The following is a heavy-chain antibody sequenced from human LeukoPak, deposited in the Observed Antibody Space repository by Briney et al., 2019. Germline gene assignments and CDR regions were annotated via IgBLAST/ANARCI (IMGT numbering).Heavy chain of an antibody. D-gene: IGHD3-10*01. Sequence: PGGSLRLSCAVSGFTFSSYSMNWVRQAPGKGLEWVSYISSSSSTIYYADSVKGRFTISRDNAKNSLYLQMNSLRAEDTAVYYCARDSGYWGQGTLVTVSS. CDR3: ARDSGY. CDR2: ISSSSSTI. J-gene: IGHJ4*02. CDR1: GFTFSSYS. V-gene: IGHV3-48*01.